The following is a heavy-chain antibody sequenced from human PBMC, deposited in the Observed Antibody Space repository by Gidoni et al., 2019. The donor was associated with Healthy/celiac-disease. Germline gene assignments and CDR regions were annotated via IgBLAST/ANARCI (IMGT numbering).Heavy chain of an antibody. Sequence: EVQLVESGGGLVQPGRSLRLSCAASGFTFDDYAMHWVRQAPGKGLEWVSGISWNSGSIGYADSVKGRFTISRDNAKNSLYLQMNSLRAEDTALYYCAKEGPGGMDVWGQGTTVTVSS. V-gene: IGHV3-9*01. CDR2: ISWNSGSI. CDR3: AKEGPGGMDV. J-gene: IGHJ6*02. CDR1: GFTFDDYA.